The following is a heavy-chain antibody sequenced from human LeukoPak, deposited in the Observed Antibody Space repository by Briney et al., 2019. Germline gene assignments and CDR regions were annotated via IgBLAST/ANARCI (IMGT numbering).Heavy chain of an antibody. CDR3: ASLGGIAAAGLKPAYYFYGMDV. J-gene: IGHJ6*02. CDR2: IYYSGST. Sequence: PSETLSLTCTVSGGSISNYYWSWIRQPPGKGLEWIGYIYYSGSTNYNPSLKSRVTISVDTSKNQFSLKLSSVTAADTAVYYCASLGGIAAAGLKPAYYFYGMDVWGQGTTVTVSS. D-gene: IGHD6-13*01. CDR1: GGSISNYY. V-gene: IGHV4-59*08.